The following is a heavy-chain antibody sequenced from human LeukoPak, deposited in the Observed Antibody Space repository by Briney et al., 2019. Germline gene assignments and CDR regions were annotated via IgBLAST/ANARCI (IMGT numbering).Heavy chain of an antibody. CDR2: IYYSGST. CDR1: GGSISSYY. Sequence: SETLSLTCTVSGGSISSYYWSWIRQPPGKGLEWIGYIYYSGSTNYNPSLKSRVTISVDTSKNQFSLKLSSVTAADTAVYYCARRLVRRYYDSRGVRPAYYFDYWGQGTLVTVSS. J-gene: IGHJ4*02. V-gene: IGHV4-59*01. CDR3: ARRLVRRYYDSRGVRPAYYFDY. D-gene: IGHD3-22*01.